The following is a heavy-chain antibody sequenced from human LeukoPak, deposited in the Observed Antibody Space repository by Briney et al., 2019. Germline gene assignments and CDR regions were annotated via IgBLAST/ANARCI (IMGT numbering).Heavy chain of an antibody. CDR1: GGSISSSSYY. Sequence: SETLSLTCTVSGGSISSSSYYWGWIRQPPGKGLEWIGSIYYSGSTYYNPSLKSRVTISVDTSKNRFSLKLSSVTAADTAVYYCARTRIRYGDYFDYWGQGTLVTVSS. D-gene: IGHD3-9*01. CDR2: IYYSGST. V-gene: IGHV4-39*01. CDR3: ARTRIRYGDYFDY. J-gene: IGHJ4*02.